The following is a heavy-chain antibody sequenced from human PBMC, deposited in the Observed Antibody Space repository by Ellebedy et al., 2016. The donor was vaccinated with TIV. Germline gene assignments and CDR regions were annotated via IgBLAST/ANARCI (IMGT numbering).Heavy chain of an antibody. Sequence: SVKVSCKASGGIFRSNALSWVRQVPGQGLEWIGGIIAIFGTPKYAQKFQGRVTITADESTSTAYMEVSGLRSEDTAMYYCARHSGYHLSGHFDHWGQGSLVTVSA. V-gene: IGHV1-69*13. CDR2: IIAIFGTP. J-gene: IGHJ4*02. D-gene: IGHD5-12*01. CDR1: GGIFRSNA. CDR3: ARHSGYHLSGHFDH.